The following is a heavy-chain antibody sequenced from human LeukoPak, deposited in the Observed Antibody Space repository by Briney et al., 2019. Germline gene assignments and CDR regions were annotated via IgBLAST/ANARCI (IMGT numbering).Heavy chain of an antibody. J-gene: IGHJ4*02. V-gene: IGHV3-74*01. CDR3: VRDLGGRSGH. CDR2: INEDGSTT. Sequence: GGSLRLSCAASGFTFSSNWMHWVRQAPGKGLVWVSRINEDGSTTNYADSVKGRFTISRDYAKNTLYLQMNSLRAEDTAVYYCVRDLGGRSGHWGQGTLVTVSS. CDR1: GFTFSSNW. D-gene: IGHD1-26*01.